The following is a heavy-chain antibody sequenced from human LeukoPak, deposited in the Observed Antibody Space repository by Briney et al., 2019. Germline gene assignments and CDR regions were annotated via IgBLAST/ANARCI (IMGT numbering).Heavy chain of an antibody. CDR1: GGSFSGYY. CDR3: ARHLTVTGYGNDAFDI. CDR2: IHSSGTT. J-gene: IGHJ3*02. D-gene: IGHD3-9*01. Sequence: PSETLSLTCAVYGGSFSGYYWSWVRQPPGKGLEWIGCIHSSGTTNYNPSLESRVTLSLDTSENQFSLKVSSVTAAETAVYYCARHLTVTGYGNDAFDIWGQGTMVAVSS. V-gene: IGHV4-59*08.